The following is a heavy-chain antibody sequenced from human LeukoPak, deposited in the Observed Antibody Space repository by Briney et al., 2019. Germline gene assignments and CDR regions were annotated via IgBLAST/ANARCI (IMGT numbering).Heavy chain of an antibody. CDR1: GGSISSYY. V-gene: IGHV4-59*01. D-gene: IGHD6-13*01. CDR3: ARESAADPV. CDR2: IYYSGST. J-gene: IGHJ4*02. Sequence: SSETLSLTCTVSGGSISSYYWSWIRQPPGKGLEWIGYIYYSGSTNYNPSLKSRVTISVDTSKNQFSLKLSSVTAADTAVYYCARESAADPVWGQGTLVTVSS.